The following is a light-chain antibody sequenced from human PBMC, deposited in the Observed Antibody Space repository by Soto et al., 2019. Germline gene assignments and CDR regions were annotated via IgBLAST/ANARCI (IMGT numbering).Light chain of an antibody. CDR3: QQYISYPYT. V-gene: IGKV1-5*01. Sequence: DIQMTQFPSTLSASVGDRVTITCRASQTTNTWLAWYQQKPGTAPKLLIYDASSLEGGVPSRLSASGSGTEFTLTISSLQPDDLATYYCQQYISYPYTFGRGTKVDIK. CDR2: DAS. CDR1: QTTNTW. J-gene: IGKJ2*01.